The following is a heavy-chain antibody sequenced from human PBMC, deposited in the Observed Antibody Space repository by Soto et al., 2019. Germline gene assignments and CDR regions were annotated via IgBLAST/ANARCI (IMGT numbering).Heavy chain of an antibody. CDR3: ARSFYDLSTATGGHWFDP. CDR1: GGSINTAGYY. Sequence: SETLSLTCTVSGGSINTAGYYWNWVRHSPGKGLEWIVYIFYSGTTYYNPSLESRLTMSLDKSKNHFSLRLSSVTAADTAYYYCARSFYDLSTATGGHWFDPWGHGTLVTVSS. D-gene: IGHD3-9*01. J-gene: IGHJ5*02. CDR2: IFYSGTT. V-gene: IGHV4-31*03.